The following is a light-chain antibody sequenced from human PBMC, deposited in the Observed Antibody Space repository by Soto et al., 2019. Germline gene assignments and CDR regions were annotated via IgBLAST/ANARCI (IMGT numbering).Light chain of an antibody. CDR1: QSISDS. CDR3: QQYHGFSRT. CDR2: DVS. J-gene: IGKJ1*01. Sequence: DIQMTQSPSTLSASVVDRVTITFRASQSISDSLAWYQQKPGKAPDLLISDVSKLERGVASRFSGSGSGTEFTLTISSMQPDDLATYYCQQYHGFSRTFGQGTKVDIK. V-gene: IGKV1-5*01.